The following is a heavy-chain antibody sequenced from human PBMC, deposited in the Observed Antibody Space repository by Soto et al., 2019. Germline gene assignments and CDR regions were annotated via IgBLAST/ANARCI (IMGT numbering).Heavy chain of an antibody. CDR2: ITSSGSNT. J-gene: IGHJ4*02. CDR1: GFTFSGYN. D-gene: IGHD2-2*01. Sequence: QVQLVESGGGLVKPGGSLRLSCAASGFTFSGYNMSWIRQAPGKGLEWVSYITSSGSNTFDAESVKGRFTISRDNTMNLLYLQMNSLGAEDTAVYYCSRKGTISAAHPLDHWGQGTLVTVSS. V-gene: IGHV3-11*01. CDR3: SRKGTISAAHPLDH.